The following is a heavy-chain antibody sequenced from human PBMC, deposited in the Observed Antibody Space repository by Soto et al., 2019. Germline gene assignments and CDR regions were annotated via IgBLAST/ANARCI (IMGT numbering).Heavy chain of an antibody. CDR1: GRYMSGDC. D-gene: IGHD4-4*01. Sequence: LEVLYLRWSVAGRYMSGDCWSWIRQSPDKGLEWLGYVFYGGTDYNPSLEGRVSMSVETSKSQFSLKLTSVTAADTAVYYCASYRGAFFLDHWGQGLLVTVSS. CDR3: ASYRGAFFLDH. CDR2: VFYGGT. V-gene: IGHV4-59*01. J-gene: IGHJ4*02.